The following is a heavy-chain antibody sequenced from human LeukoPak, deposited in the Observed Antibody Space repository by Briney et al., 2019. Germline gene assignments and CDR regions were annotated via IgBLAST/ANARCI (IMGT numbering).Heavy chain of an antibody. J-gene: IGHJ4*02. V-gene: IGHV3-30*03. CDR2: ISYDGSNK. CDR3: ARAYGDYYFDY. D-gene: IGHD4-17*01. Sequence: GGSLRLSCAASGFTFSSYGMHWVRQAPGKGLEWVAVISYDGSNKYYADSVKGRFTISRDNSKNTLYLQMNSLRAEDTAVYYCARAYGDYYFDYWGQGTLVTVSS. CDR1: GFTFSSYG.